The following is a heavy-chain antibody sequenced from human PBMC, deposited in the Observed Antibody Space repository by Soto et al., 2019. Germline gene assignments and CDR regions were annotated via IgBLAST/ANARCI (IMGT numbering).Heavy chain of an antibody. J-gene: IGHJ4*02. CDR3: AKDSWYFDL. D-gene: IGHD6-13*01. CDR2: IDTSGHST. CDR1: GFVFTNFW. V-gene: IGHV3-74*01. Sequence: GALRPSCEASGFVFTNFWMHWVRHVPGKGLVWVARIDTSGHSTNYAESVKGRFTISRDNAKNTVSLQMNSLRVEDTGVYYCAKDSWYFDLWSQGSQVTVSS.